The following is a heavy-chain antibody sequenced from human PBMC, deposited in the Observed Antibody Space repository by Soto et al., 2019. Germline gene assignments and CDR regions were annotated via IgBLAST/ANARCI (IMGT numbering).Heavy chain of an antibody. Sequence: ASVKVSCKASGYTLANYYMHWIRQAPGQGLEWMGIINPSFGSTTYAQKFQGRVIMTRDTSTSTVYMELSSLRSEDTAVYYCARGREDWAYYFDYWGQGTLVTVSS. J-gene: IGHJ4*02. CDR2: INPSFGST. V-gene: IGHV1-46*01. CDR3: ARGREDWAYYFDY. D-gene: IGHD3-9*01. CDR1: GYTLANYY.